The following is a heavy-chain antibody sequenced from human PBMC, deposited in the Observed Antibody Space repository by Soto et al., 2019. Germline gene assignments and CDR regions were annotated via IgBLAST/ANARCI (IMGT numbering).Heavy chain of an antibody. D-gene: IGHD6-13*01. CDR1: GYTLTSYD. J-gene: IGHJ3*02. CDR2: MNPNSGNT. CDR3: ARDSSSWFDAFDI. Sequence: ASVKVSCKASGYTLTSYDINWVRQATGQGLEWMGWMNPNSGNTGYAQKFQGRVTMTRNTSISTAYMELSSLRSEDTAVYYCARDSSSWFDAFDIWGQGTMVTVSS. V-gene: IGHV1-8*01.